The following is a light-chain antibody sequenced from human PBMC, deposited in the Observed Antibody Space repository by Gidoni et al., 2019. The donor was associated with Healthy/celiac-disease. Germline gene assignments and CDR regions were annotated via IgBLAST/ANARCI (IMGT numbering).Light chain of an antibody. CDR3: QQYGSSPGT. CDR2: GAS. V-gene: IGKV3-20*01. Sequence: IVFTQSPGTLSFSPGERATLSCRASQSVSSSYLAWYQQKPGQAPRLLIYGASSRATGIPDRLSGSGSGTDFTLTISRLEPEDFAVYYCQQYGSSPGTFGPGTKVDIK. J-gene: IGKJ3*01. CDR1: QSVSSSY.